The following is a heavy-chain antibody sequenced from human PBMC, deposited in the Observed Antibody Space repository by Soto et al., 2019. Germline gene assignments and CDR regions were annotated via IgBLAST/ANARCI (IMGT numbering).Heavy chain of an antibody. CDR1: GGSISSSSYY. V-gene: IGHV4-39*01. CDR3: ARQRYGGFWSGSLYPLEDY. CDR2: IYYSGST. J-gene: IGHJ4*02. D-gene: IGHD3-3*01. Sequence: SETLSLTCTVSGGSISSSSYYWGWIRQPPGKGLEWIGSIYYSGSTYYNPSLKSRVTISVDTSKNQFSLKLSSVTAAGTAVYYCARQRYGGFWSGSLYPLEDYWGQGTLVTVSS.